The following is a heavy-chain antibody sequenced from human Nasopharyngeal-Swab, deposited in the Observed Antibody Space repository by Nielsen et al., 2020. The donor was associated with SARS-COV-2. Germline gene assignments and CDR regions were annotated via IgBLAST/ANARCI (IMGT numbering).Heavy chain of an antibody. J-gene: IGHJ4*02. CDR3: AREFEATGATYLDS. V-gene: IGHV3-48*02. CDR1: GFAFTDYS. D-gene: IGHD1-26*01. Sequence: GGSLRLSCAASGFAFTDYSMDWVRQAPGKGLEWVSYITSSSSTRHYADSVKGRFTVSRDNAKNLLYLQMSSMRDEDTAVYYCAREFEATGATYLDSWGLGTLVTVSS. CDR2: ITSSSSTR.